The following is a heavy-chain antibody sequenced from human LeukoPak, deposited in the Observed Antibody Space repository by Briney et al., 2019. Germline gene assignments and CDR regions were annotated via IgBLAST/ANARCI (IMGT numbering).Heavy chain of an antibody. CDR1: GFSVSQHE. Sequence: SLRLSCAASGFSVSQHEMHWVRQAPGKGLEWVAVMSQDGRTALYIDSLKGRFIISKDTSTDTVYLQMNSLRVEDTAVYYCARDPKVGSPDYFDYWGQGTLVTVSP. J-gene: IGHJ4*02. CDR3: ARDPKVGSPDYFDY. V-gene: IGHV3-30-3*01. D-gene: IGHD3-16*01. CDR2: MSQDGRTA.